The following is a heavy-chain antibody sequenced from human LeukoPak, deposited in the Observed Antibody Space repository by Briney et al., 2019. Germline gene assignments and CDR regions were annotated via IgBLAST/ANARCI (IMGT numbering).Heavy chain of an antibody. CDR1: GFTFSSYW. Sequence: PGGSLRLSCAASGFTFSSYWMSWVRQAPGKGLEWIGIIYYSGSTYYNPSLKSRVTMSVDTSKNQFSLKLSSVTAADTAVYYCARHGSSEKSAADFDYWGQGTLVTVSS. D-gene: IGHD3-22*01. J-gene: IGHJ4*02. V-gene: IGHV4-39*01. CDR3: ARHGSSEKSAADFDY. CDR2: IYYSGST.